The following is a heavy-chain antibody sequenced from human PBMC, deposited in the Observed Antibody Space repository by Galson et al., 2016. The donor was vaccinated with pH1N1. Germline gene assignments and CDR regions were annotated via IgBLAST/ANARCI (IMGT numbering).Heavy chain of an antibody. CDR2: ISLSSSII. J-gene: IGHJ3*02. V-gene: IGHV3-48*04. D-gene: IGHD4/OR15-4a*01. CDR3: AREGLWPGVAAFDI. CDR1: GFTFSSYS. Sequence: SLRLSCAASGFTFSSYSMNWVRQAPGKGLEWVSYISLSSSIIHYADSVKGRFIISRDSAKNSLYLQMSSLRAEDTARYYCAREGLWPGVAAFDIWGQGTMVTVSS.